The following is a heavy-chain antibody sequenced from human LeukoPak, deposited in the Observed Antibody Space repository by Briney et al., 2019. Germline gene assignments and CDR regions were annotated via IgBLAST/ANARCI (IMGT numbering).Heavy chain of an antibody. CDR1: GYTLSDLS. V-gene: IGHV1-24*01. J-gene: IGHJ4*02. CDR2: FDPEAVET. D-gene: IGHD2-15*01. Sequence: ASVKVSCKVSGYTLSDLSIHWVRQTPGEGLEWMGGFDPEAVETIYAQNFEGRVIMTEDTSTDTAYMELSSLRSEDTAVYYCAKNRNLGYCSSGNCYWDYWGQGTLVTVSS. CDR3: AKNRNLGYCSSGNCYWDY.